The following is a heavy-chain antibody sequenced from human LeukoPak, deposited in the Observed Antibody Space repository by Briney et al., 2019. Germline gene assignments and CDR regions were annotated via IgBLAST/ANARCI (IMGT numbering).Heavy chain of an antibody. CDR3: ARGSGGNSFDY. J-gene: IGHJ4*02. CDR2: IYYSGST. Sequence: PSETLPLTCTVSGGSISSGDYYWSWIRQPPGKGLEWIGYIYYSGSTYYNPSLKSRVTISVDTSKNQFSLKLSSVTAADTAVYYCARGSGGNSFDYWGQGTLVTVSS. D-gene: IGHD4-23*01. V-gene: IGHV4-30-4*01. CDR1: GGSISSGDYY.